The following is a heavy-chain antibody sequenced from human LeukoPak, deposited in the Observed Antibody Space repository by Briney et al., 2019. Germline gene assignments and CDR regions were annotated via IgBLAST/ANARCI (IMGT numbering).Heavy chain of an antibody. CDR2: ISGSSSYI. CDR3: ARDPYSSGWYKDAFDI. J-gene: IGHJ3*02. V-gene: IGHV3-21*01. D-gene: IGHD6-19*01. CDR1: GFTFSSYS. Sequence: GESLRLSCAASGFTFSSYSMNWVRQAPGKGLEWVSSISGSSSYINYADSVKGRFTISRDNAQNSLFLQLNSLRVEDTAVYYCARDPYSSGWYKDAFDIWGQGTMVTVSS.